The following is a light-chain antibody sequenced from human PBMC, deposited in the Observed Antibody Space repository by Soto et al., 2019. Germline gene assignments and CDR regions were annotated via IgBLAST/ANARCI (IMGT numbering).Light chain of an antibody. V-gene: IGLV1-44*01. Sequence: QSVLTQPPSASATPGQTVTISCSGRYSNIGSNFVSWYQRLPGTAPKLLIYSINQRPSGVPDRFSGSKSGTSASLTISGLQSGDEADYFCSSWDDSLDGPVFGGGTKLTVL. CDR3: SSWDDSLDGPV. J-gene: IGLJ3*02. CDR2: SIN. CDR1: YSNIGSNF.